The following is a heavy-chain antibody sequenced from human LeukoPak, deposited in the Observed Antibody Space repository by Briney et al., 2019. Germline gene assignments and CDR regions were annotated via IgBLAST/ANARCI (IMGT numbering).Heavy chain of an antibody. Sequence: PWGSLRLSCAASGFTFSGHWMSWVRQAPGKGLEWVANINQGGSDKYYVDSVKGRFTISRDNANNLLYLQMNSLRGEDTAVYYCTRDRSRAEDDWGQGTLVTVSS. CDR2: INQGGSDK. CDR1: GFTFSGHW. CDR3: TRDRSRAEDD. V-gene: IGHV3-7*01. J-gene: IGHJ4*02. D-gene: IGHD1-14*01.